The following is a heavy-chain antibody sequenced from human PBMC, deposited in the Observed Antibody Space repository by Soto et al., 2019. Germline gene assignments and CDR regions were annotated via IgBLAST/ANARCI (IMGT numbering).Heavy chain of an antibody. J-gene: IGHJ4*02. CDR1: GFTFDNYA. CDR2: ISGGGGGT. Sequence: EVRLLESGGGLEQPGGSLRLSCATSGFTFDNYAMSWVRQAPGKGLEWVSGISGGGGGTYYADSVKGRFIISRDNSKNTLYLQINGLRTEDTAVYFCAKDVHDDSSGGLDHWGQGTLVTVSS. D-gene: IGHD3-22*01. V-gene: IGHV3-23*01. CDR3: AKDVHDDSSGGLDH.